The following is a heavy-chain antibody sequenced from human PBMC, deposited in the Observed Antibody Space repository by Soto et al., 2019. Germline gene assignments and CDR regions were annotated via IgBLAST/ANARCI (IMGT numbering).Heavy chain of an antibody. D-gene: IGHD6-13*01. V-gene: IGHV1-8*01. Sequence: QVQLVQSGAEVKKPGASVKVSCKASGYTFTSYDINWVRQATGQGLEWMGWMNPNSGNTGYAQKFQGRVTMTRNTSLSTVYMELSSLRSEDTAVYYCARRGYSSSWYYYYYYGMDVWGQGTTVTVSS. CDR2: MNPNSGNT. CDR1: GYTFTSYD. J-gene: IGHJ6*02. CDR3: ARRGYSSSWYYYYYYGMDV.